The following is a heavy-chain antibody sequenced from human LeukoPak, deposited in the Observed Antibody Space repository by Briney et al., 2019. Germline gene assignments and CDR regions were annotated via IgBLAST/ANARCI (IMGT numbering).Heavy chain of an antibody. Sequence: SETLSLTCAVYGGSFSGYYWSWIRQPPGKGLEWIGEINHSGSTNYNPSLKSRVTISVDTSKNQFSLKLGSVTAADTAVYYCARASGYYDSSGYHINYFDYWGQGTLVTVSS. CDR3: ARASGYYDSSGYHINYFDY. J-gene: IGHJ4*02. CDR1: GGSFSGYY. V-gene: IGHV4-34*01. CDR2: INHSGST. D-gene: IGHD3-22*01.